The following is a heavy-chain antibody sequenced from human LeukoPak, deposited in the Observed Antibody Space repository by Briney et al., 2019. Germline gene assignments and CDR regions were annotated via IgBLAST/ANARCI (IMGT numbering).Heavy chain of an antibody. CDR2: ISGSGGSA. D-gene: IGHD5-18*01. J-gene: IGHJ6*02. CDR1: GFTFSSYA. Sequence: PGGSLRLSCAASGFTFSSYAMSWVRQAPGKGLEWVSAISGSGGSAYYADSVKGRFTISRDNSKNTLYLQMNSLRAEDTAVYYCATIQLWSLYYYGMDVWGQGTTVTVSS. CDR3: ATIQLWSLYYYGMDV. V-gene: IGHV3-23*01.